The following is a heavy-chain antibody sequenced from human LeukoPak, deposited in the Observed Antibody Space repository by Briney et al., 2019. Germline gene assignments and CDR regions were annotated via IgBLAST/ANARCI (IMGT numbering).Heavy chain of an antibody. CDR3: AKDIYCGGDCYIRAGDS. J-gene: IGHJ4*02. V-gene: IGHV3-21*04. Sequence: GGSLRLSCAASGFTFSSYSMNWVRQAPGKGLEWVSSISSSSYIYYADSVKGRFTISRDNAKNTLYLQMNSLRAEDTAIYYCAKDIYCGGDCYIRAGDSWGQGTLVTVSS. CDR2: ISSSSYI. CDR1: GFTFSSYS. D-gene: IGHD2-21*02.